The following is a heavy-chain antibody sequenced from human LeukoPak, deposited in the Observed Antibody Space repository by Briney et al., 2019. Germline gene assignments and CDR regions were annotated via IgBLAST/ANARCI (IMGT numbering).Heavy chain of an antibody. CDR1: GGSISSYY. V-gene: IGHV4-59*01. Sequence: SETLSLTCTVSGGSISSYYWSWIRQPPGKGLEWIGYIYYSGSTNYNPSLKSRVTISVDTSKNQFSLKLSSVTAADTAVYYCAREVTMVRGVIILDYWGQGTLVTVSS. D-gene: IGHD3-10*01. CDR2: IYYSGST. J-gene: IGHJ4*02. CDR3: AREVTMVRGVIILDY.